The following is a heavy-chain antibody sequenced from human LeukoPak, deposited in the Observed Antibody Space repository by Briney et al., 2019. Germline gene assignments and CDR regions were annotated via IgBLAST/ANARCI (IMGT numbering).Heavy chain of an antibody. CDR1: GGSISDTNW. D-gene: IGHD2-2*01. V-gene: IGHV4-4*02. CDR3: AREGSTDAFDT. CDR2: ISHSGST. J-gene: IGHJ3*02. Sequence: SGTLSLTCAVSGGSISDTNWWSWVRQPPGKGLEWIGEISHSGSTNYNPSLKSRVTISLDNSKNQLSLKVTSVTAADTAVYYCAREGSTDAFDTWGQGTKVTVSS.